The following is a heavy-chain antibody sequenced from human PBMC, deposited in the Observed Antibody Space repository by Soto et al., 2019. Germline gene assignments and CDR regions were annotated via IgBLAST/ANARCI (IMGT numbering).Heavy chain of an antibody. V-gene: IGHV1-18*01. Sequence: ASVKVSCKASGYTFTSYGISWARQAPGQGLEWMGWISAYNGNTNYAQKLQGRVTMTTDTSTSTAYMELRSLRSDDTAVYYCARDFVATVTTGYWGQGTLVTVSS. CDR3: ARDFVATVTTGY. J-gene: IGHJ4*02. CDR1: GYTFTSYG. D-gene: IGHD4-17*01. CDR2: ISAYNGNT.